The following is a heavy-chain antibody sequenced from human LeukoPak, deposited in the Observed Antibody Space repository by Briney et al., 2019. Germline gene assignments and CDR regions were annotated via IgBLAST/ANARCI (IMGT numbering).Heavy chain of an antibody. CDR1: GYTFTTYG. CDR2: ISGYNGNT. D-gene: IGHD2-15*01. J-gene: IGHJ5*02. V-gene: IGHV1-18*01. Sequence: ASVKVSCKASGYTFTTYGITWVRQAPGQGLEWMGWISGYNGNTKYAQKFQGRVIMTTDTSTSTAYMELRSLRSDDTAIYYCARGGSGSSTWFDPWGQGTPVTVSS. CDR3: ARGGSGSSTWFDP.